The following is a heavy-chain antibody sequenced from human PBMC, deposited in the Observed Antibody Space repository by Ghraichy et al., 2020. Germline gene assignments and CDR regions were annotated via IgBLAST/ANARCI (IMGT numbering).Heavy chain of an antibody. CDR2: IYYSGST. J-gene: IGHJ4*02. Sequence: SETLSLTCTVSGGSISSYYWSWIRQPPGKGLEWIGYIYYSGSTNYNPSLKSRVTISVDTSKNQFSLKLSSVTAADTAVYYCASTIAAAGTRETTFDYWGQGTLVTVSS. D-gene: IGHD6-13*01. CDR1: GGSISSYY. CDR3: ASTIAAAGTRETTFDY. V-gene: IGHV4-59*01.